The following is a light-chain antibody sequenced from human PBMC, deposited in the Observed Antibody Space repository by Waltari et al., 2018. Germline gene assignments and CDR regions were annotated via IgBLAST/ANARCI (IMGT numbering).Light chain of an antibody. CDR2: DAS. CDR1: RYVGTS. J-gene: IGKJ2*01. Sequence: EIVMTQSPATLSMSPGERATLSCRASRYVGTSLAWYQQKPGQAPRLLIYDASARATGIPARFSGSGSSTEFTLTISSLQSEDFVVYYCQQYNYWPPAYSFGQGTKLEIK. V-gene: IGKV3-15*01. CDR3: QQYNYWPPAYS.